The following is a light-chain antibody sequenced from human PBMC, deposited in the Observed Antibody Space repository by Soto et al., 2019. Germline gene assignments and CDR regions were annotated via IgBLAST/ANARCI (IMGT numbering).Light chain of an antibody. V-gene: IGLV1-47*01. J-gene: IGLJ1*01. Sequence: QSALTQPPSASGTPGQRVTISCSGSSFNIGSNYVYWYQQLPGTAPKLVIFRNDQRPSGIPDRISGSKSGTSASLAISGLRSEDEADYYCSAWDDSLSGYVFGTGTKVTVL. CDR1: SFNIGSNY. CDR2: RND. CDR3: SAWDDSLSGYV.